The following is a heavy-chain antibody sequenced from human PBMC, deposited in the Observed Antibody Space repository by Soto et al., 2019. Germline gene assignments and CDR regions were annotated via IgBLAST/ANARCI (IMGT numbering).Heavy chain of an antibody. CDR2: IKSKTDGGTI. D-gene: IGHD3-3*01. J-gene: IGHJ4*02. CDR3: ATANNHYDFWSGYYSL. V-gene: IGHV3-15*07. CDR1: GFTFSNAW. Sequence: GGSLRLSCAASGFTFSNAWMNWVRQAPGKGPEWVGRIKSKTDGGTIDYAAPVKGRFTISRDDSKNTLYLLMYSLKTEDTAVYYCATANNHYDFWSGYYSLWGQGTLVTVSS.